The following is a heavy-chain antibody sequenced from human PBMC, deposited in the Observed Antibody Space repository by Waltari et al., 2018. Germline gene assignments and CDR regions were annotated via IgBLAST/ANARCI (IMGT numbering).Heavy chain of an antibody. CDR3: AKDRAPLAARRDFDY. Sequence: QVQLVKSGGGVVQPGGSLRLSCAASGFTFSNYGMHWVRQAPGKGLEWVAFIRYDGSNKYYADSVKGRFTISRDNSKNTLYLQMNSLRTEDTAVYYCAKDRAPLAARRDFDYWGQGTLVTVSS. D-gene: IGHD6-6*01. J-gene: IGHJ4*02. V-gene: IGHV3-30*02. CDR2: IRYDGSNK. CDR1: GFTFSNYG.